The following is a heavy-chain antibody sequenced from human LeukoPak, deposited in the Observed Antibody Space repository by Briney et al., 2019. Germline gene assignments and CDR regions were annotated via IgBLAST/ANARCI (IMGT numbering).Heavy chain of an antibody. CDR1: GFTFSSYA. Sequence: PGGSLRLSCAASGFTFSSYAMSWVRQAPRKGLEWVSAISGSGGSTYYADSVKGRFTISRDKSKNTLYLQMNSLRAEDTAVYYCAKGRDSSGSGSYYNVFDYWGQGTLVTVSS. D-gene: IGHD3-10*01. J-gene: IGHJ4*02. V-gene: IGHV3-23*01. CDR3: AKGRDSSGSGSYYNVFDY. CDR2: ISGSGGST.